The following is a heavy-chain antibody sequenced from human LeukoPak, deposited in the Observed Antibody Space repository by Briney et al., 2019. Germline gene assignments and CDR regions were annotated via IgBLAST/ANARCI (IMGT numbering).Heavy chain of an antibody. CDR1: GGSISSSDYY. J-gene: IGHJ4*02. V-gene: IGHV4-39*07. CDR2: IYYSGST. CDR3: ARDNSSPPDY. D-gene: IGHD6-19*01. Sequence: SETLSLTCTVSGGSISSSDYYWGWIRQPPGKGLEWSGNIYYSGSTYYNPSLKSRVTMSIDTSKNQFSLKLISVTAADTAVYYCARDNSSPPDYWGQGTLVTVSS.